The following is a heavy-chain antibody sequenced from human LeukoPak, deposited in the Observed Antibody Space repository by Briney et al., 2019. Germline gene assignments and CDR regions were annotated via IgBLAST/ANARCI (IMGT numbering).Heavy chain of an antibody. V-gene: IGHV4-34*01. Sequence: PSETLSLTCAVYGGSFSGYYWSWIRQPPGKGLEWIGEINHSGSTNYNPSLKSRVTISVDTSKNQFSLKLSSVTAADTAVYYCARWANDYGDYADYYYYGMDVWGQGTTVTVSS. CDR2: INHSGST. D-gene: IGHD4-17*01. CDR1: GGSFSGYY. CDR3: ARWANDYGDYADYYYYGMDV. J-gene: IGHJ6*02.